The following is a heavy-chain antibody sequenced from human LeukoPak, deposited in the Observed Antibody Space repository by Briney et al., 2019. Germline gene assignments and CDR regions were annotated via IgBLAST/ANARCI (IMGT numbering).Heavy chain of an antibody. J-gene: IGHJ4*02. CDR3: AKVARSGYDW. Sequence: PGGSLRLTCAASGFTVSSNYMSWVRQAPGKGLEWVSAISGSGGSTYYADSVKGRFTISRDNSKNTLYLQMNSLRAEDTAVYYCAKVARSGYDWWGQGTLVTVSS. V-gene: IGHV3-23*01. CDR2: ISGSGGST. D-gene: IGHD5-12*01. CDR1: GFTVSSNY.